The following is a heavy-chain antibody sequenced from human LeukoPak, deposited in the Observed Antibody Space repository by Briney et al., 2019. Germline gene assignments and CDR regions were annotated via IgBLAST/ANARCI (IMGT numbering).Heavy chain of an antibody. J-gene: IGHJ4*02. D-gene: IGHD3-3*01. CDR3: ASFGGFWSGPFDY. V-gene: IGHV1-2*02. Sequence: ALVKVSCKASGYTFIGYYMHWVRQAPGQGLEWMGWINPSSGGANYAQKFQGRVTMTRDTSISTAYMELSRLRSDDTAVYYCASFGGFWSGPFDYWGQGTLVTVSS. CDR1: GYTFIGYY. CDR2: INPSSGGA.